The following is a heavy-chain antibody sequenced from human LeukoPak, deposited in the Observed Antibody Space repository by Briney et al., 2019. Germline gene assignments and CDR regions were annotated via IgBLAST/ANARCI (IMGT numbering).Heavy chain of an antibody. V-gene: IGHV4-59*12. CDR3: ASSSGWYFGY. CDR1: SGSISNYY. J-gene: IGHJ4*02. Sequence: SETLSLTCTVSSGSISNYYWSWIRQPPGKGLEWIGYIYYSGSTNYNPTLRSRVTISVDTSKNQFSLKLSSVTAADTAVYYCASSSGWYFGYWGQGTLVTVSS. D-gene: IGHD6-19*01. CDR2: IYYSGST.